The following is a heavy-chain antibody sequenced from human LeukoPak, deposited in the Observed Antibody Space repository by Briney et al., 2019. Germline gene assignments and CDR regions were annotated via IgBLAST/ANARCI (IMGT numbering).Heavy chain of an antibody. V-gene: IGHV1-69*13. Sequence: GASVKVPCKASGGTFSSYAISWVRQAPGQGLEWMGGIIPIFGTANYAQKFQGRVTITADESTSTAYMELSSLRSEDTAVYYCARDRNYYDSSGYAYWGQGTLVTVSS. CDR1: GGTFSSYA. J-gene: IGHJ4*02. CDR3: ARDRNYYDSSGYAY. D-gene: IGHD3-22*01. CDR2: IIPIFGTA.